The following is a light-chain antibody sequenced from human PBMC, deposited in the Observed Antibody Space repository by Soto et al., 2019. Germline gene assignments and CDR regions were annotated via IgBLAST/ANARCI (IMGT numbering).Light chain of an antibody. CDR3: KQLNGYQLA. Sequence: DIQLTQSPSFLSASVGDTVTITCRASQAMSTYLAWYQQKPGKVPKLLIRSASTLQSGVPPRFSGGGSETEFTLTISTLQPDESGIYYCKQLNGYQLAFGGGTNVEIK. J-gene: IGKJ4*01. CDR2: SAS. CDR1: QAMSTY. V-gene: IGKV1-9*01.